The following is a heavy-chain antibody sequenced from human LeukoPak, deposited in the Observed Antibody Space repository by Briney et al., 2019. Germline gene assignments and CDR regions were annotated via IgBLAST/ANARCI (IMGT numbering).Heavy chain of an antibody. D-gene: IGHD4-4*01. CDR2: INHGGSI. Sequence: SETLSLTCAVYGRSFSGYYWSWIRQPPGKGLEWIGEINHGGSINYNPSLKSRVTISVDTSKNQFSLRLSSVSAADTALYFCARRAGLHSLDYWDQGTLVTVSS. CDR3: ARRAGLHSLDY. V-gene: IGHV4-34*01. J-gene: IGHJ4*02. CDR1: GRSFSGYY.